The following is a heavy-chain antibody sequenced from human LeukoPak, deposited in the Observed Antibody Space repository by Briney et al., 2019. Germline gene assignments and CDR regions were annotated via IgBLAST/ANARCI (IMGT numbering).Heavy chain of an antibody. V-gene: IGHV1-69*05. CDR1: GGTFTSYA. D-gene: IGHD2-2*03. Sequence: ASVKVSCKASGGTFTSYAISWVRQAPGQGLEWMGGIIPIFGTANYAQKFQGRVTITTDESTSTAYMELSSLRSEDTAVYYCARVDIVVVPAGNGPFDPWGQGTLVTVSS. J-gene: IGHJ5*02. CDR3: ARVDIVVVPAGNGPFDP. CDR2: IIPIFGTA.